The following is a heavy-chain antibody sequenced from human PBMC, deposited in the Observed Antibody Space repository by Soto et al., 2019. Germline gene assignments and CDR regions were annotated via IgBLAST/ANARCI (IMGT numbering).Heavy chain of an antibody. V-gene: IGHV3-30*18. D-gene: IGHD6-13*01. J-gene: IGHJ5*02. Sequence: GGSLRLSCAASGFTFSSYGMHWVRQAPGKGLEWVAVISYDGSNKYYADSVKGRFTISRDNSKNTLYLQMNSLRAEDTAVYYCAKEDEQLVLFLPLFDPWGQGTLVTVSS. CDR2: ISYDGSNK. CDR3: AKEDEQLVLFLPLFDP. CDR1: GFTFSSYG.